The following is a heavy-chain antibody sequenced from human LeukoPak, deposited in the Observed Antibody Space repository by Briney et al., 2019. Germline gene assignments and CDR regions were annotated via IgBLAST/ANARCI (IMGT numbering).Heavy chain of an antibody. CDR3: ARATDYFDY. CDR2: ISTSSTYI. J-gene: IGHJ4*02. Sequence: PGGSLRLSCAASGFTFSGYSGYTMNWVRQAPGKGLEWVSSISTSSTYIYYADSVKGRFTISRDNAKNSLYLQMSSLRAEDTAVYYCARATDYFDYWGQGTLVTVSS. CDR1: GFTFSGYSGYT. V-gene: IGHV3-21*01.